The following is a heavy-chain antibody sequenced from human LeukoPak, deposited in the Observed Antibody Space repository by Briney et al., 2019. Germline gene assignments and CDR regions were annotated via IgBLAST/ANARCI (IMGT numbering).Heavy chain of an antibody. CDR2: IYYSGST. D-gene: IGHD3-3*01. V-gene: IGHV4-61*05. CDR1: GGSISSSSYY. J-gene: IGHJ4*02. Sequence: PSETLSLTCTVSGGSISSSSYYWGWIRQPPGKGLEWIGYIYYSGSTNYNPSHKSRVTISVDTSKNQFSLKLSSVTAADTAVYYCARATENDFWSGYPPFDYWGQGTLVTVSS. CDR3: ARATENDFWSGYPPFDY.